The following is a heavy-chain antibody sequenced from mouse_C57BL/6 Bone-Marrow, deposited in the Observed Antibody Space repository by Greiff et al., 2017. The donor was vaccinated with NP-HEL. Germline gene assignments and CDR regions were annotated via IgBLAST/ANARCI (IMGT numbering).Heavy chain of an antibody. V-gene: IGHV14-4*01. J-gene: IGHJ4*01. CDR1: GFNIKDDY. Sequence: EVQLQQSGAELVRPGASVKLSCTASGFNIKDDYMHWVKQRPEQGLEWIGWIDPENGDTEYASKFPGQATITADTSSNPAYLQLSSLTSEDTAVYYCTGCYGDYGVSDAMEDWGQGTSVTVAS. CDR2: IDPENGDT. D-gene: IGHD2-13*01. CDR3: TGCYGDYGVSDAMED.